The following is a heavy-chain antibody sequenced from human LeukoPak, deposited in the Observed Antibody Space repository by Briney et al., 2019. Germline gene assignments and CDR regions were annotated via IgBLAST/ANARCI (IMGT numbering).Heavy chain of an antibody. D-gene: IGHD4/OR15-4a*01. Sequence: ASVKVSCKASGYTFTVHYMHWLRQAPGQGLEWMGWIKPDSGATNFAQNFQGRVTMTSETSINTAYMELSSLTSDDTAMYYCARDHDYGPDYWGQGTLVTVSA. CDR2: IKPDSGAT. CDR1: GYTFTVHY. J-gene: IGHJ4*02. CDR3: ARDHDYGPDY. V-gene: IGHV1-2*02.